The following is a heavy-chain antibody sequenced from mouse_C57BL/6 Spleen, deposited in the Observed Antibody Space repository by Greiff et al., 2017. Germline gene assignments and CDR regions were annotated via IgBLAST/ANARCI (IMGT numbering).Heavy chain of an antibody. V-gene: IGHV1-81*01. CDR1: GYTFTSYG. D-gene: IGHD2-1*01. J-gene: IGHJ3*01. Sequence: QVQLKESGAELARPGASVKLSCKASGYTFTSYGISWVKQRTGQGLEWIGEIYPRSGNTYYNEKFKGKATLTADKSSSTAYIELRSLTSEDSAVYFCARGDGNYVLAYWGQGTLVTVSA. CDR3: ARGDGNYVLAY. CDR2: IYPRSGNT.